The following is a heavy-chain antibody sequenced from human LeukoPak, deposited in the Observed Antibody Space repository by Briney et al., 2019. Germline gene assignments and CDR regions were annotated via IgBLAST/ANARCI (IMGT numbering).Heavy chain of an antibody. D-gene: IGHD2-2*02. V-gene: IGHV5-51*01. CDR1: GYSFTSYW. CDR3: ARQKADCSSTSCYIEAYYFDY. Sequence: GESLKISCKGSGYSFTSYWIGWVGQMPRKGLEWMGIIYPGDSDTRYSPSFQGQVTISADKSISTAYPQWSSLKASDTAMYYCARQKADCSSTSCYIEAYYFDYWGQGTLVTVSS. J-gene: IGHJ4*02. CDR2: IYPGDSDT.